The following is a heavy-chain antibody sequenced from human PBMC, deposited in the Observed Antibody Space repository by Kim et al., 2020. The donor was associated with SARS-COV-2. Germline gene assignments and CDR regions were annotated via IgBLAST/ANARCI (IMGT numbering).Heavy chain of an antibody. J-gene: IGHJ4*02. D-gene: IGHD3-3*01. CDR3: ARERVDFGVVILAY. Sequence: EDDVKGRFVISRDNAMNALYLQMNRLRAEDTAVYYCARERVDFGVVILAYWGQGILVTVSS. V-gene: IGHV3-74*01.